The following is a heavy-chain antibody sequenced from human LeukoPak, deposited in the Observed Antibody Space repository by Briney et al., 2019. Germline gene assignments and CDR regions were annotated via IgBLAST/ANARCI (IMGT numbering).Heavy chain of an antibody. Sequence: ASVKVSYKASGYTFTSYGISWVRQAPGQGLEWMGWISAYNGNTNYAQKLQGRVTMTTDTSTSTAYMELRSLRSDDTAVYYCAREHDFWSGSYYGMDVWGQGTTVTVSS. CDR1: GYTFTSYG. CDR3: AREHDFWSGSYYGMDV. CDR2: ISAYNGNT. J-gene: IGHJ6*02. D-gene: IGHD3-3*01. V-gene: IGHV1-18*01.